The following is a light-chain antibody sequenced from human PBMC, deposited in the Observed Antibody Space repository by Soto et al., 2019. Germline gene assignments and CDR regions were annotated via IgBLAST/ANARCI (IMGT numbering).Light chain of an antibody. Sequence: QSVLTQPPSASGTPGQRVTISCSGSSSNIGGNAVNWYQQLPGTAPKLLIYRSNQRFSGVPARFSGSKSGTSASLAISGLQSEDEADYYCAAWDDSLHGVVFGGGTKLTVL. J-gene: IGLJ2*01. CDR3: AAWDDSLHGVV. CDR1: SSNIGGNA. V-gene: IGLV1-44*01. CDR2: RSN.